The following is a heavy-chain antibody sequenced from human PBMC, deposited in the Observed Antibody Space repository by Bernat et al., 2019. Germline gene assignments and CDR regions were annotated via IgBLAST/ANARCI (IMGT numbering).Heavy chain of an antibody. CDR3: TKSGAGEND. J-gene: IGHJ4*02. D-gene: IGHD3-16*01. CDR2: IKEDGSEE. CDR1: GFTFSSSW. Sequence: EVQLVESGGALVQPGGSLRLSCAASGFTFSSSWMNWVRQAPGKGLEWVANIKEDGSEEYYVDSVKGRFDISRDNAKNSLYLQMNSLRAEDTAVYYCTKSGAGENDWGQGTLVTVSS. V-gene: IGHV3-7*03.